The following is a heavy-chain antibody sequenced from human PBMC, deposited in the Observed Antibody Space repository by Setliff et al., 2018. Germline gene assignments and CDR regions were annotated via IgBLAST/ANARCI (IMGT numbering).Heavy chain of an antibody. V-gene: IGHV3-30*04. CDR3: ARVGVPAVGLYFDY. CDR1: GFTFSSYA. D-gene: IGHD2-8*01. CDR2: ISYDGSNK. Sequence: AGGSLRLSCAASGFTFSSYAMHWVRQAPGKGLEWVAVISYDGSNKYYADSVRGRFTISRDNAKNSLFLQMNSLRAEDTAVYYCARVGVPAVGLYFDYWGQGTLVTVSS. J-gene: IGHJ4*02.